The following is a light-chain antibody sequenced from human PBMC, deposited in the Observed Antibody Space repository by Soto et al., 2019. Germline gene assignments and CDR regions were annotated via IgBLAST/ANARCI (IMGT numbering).Light chain of an antibody. CDR3: QQYNNWPPIT. CDR2: GAS. CDR1: QSVSGN. J-gene: IGKJ5*01. Sequence: EIVMTQSPATLSVSPGERATLYCRASQSVSGNLAWYQQKPGQAPRLLIYGASTRATGIPARFSGSGSGTEFTLTLGSLQSEDFAVYYCQQYNNWPPITFGQGTRLEIK. V-gene: IGKV3-15*01.